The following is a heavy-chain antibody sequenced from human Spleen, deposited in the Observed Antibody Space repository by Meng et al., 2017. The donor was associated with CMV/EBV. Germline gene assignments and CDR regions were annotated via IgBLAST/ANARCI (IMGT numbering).Heavy chain of an antibody. J-gene: IGHJ4*02. V-gene: IGHV4-39*07. Sequence: QLQLQESGPGLVKPSETLSLTCTVSGDSISTSNWYWVWVRQPPGKGLEWIGSIFYSGSTYYNPSLKSRVTISLDTSKNHFSLKLNSVTAADTAVFHCARANGYGLIDYWGQGTLVTVSS. CDR2: IFYSGST. CDR1: GDSISTSNWY. CDR3: ARANGYGLIDY. D-gene: IGHD5-18*01.